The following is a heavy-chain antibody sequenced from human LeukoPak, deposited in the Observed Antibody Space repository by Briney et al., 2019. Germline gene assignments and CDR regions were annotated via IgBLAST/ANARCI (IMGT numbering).Heavy chain of an antibody. CDR2: IIPIFGTA. V-gene: IGHV1-69*13. D-gene: IGHD3-22*01. CDR3: ASADYYDSSGPNWFDP. J-gene: IGHJ5*02. Sequence: ASVKVSCKASGYTFSSYATSWVRQAPGQGLEWMGGIIPIFGTANYAQRFQGRVTITADESTSTAYMELSSLRSEDTAVYYCASADYYDSSGPNWFDPWGQGTLVTVSS. CDR1: GYTFSSYA.